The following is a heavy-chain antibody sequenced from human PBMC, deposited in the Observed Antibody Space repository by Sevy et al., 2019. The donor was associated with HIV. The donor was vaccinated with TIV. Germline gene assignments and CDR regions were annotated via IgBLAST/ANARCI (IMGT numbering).Heavy chain of an antibody. Sequence: ASVKVSCKASGGTFSSYAISWVRQAPGQGLEWMGGIIPIFGTANYAQKFQGRVTITADESTSTAYMELSSLRSEDTAVYYCARSKTRISGYHKYYFDYWGQGTLVTVSS. CDR1: GGTFSSYA. CDR3: ARSKTRISGYHKYYFDY. D-gene: IGHD5-12*01. CDR2: IIPIFGTA. J-gene: IGHJ4*02. V-gene: IGHV1-69*13.